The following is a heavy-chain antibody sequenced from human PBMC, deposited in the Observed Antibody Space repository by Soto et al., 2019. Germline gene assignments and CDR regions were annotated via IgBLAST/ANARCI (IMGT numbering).Heavy chain of an antibody. Sequence: GGSLRLSCAASGFTFSNAWMNWVRQAPGKGLEWVGRIKSKTDGGTTDYAAPVKGRFTISRDDSKNTLYLQMNSLKTEDTAVYYCTTWGVTIFGVVTPGGMDVWGQGTTVTVSS. J-gene: IGHJ6*02. CDR2: IKSKTDGGTT. CDR3: TTWGVTIFGVVTPGGMDV. D-gene: IGHD3-3*01. V-gene: IGHV3-15*07. CDR1: GFTFSNAW.